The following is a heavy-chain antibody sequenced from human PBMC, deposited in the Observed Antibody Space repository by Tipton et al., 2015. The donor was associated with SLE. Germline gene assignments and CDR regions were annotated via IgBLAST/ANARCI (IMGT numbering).Heavy chain of an antibody. J-gene: IGHJ3*02. CDR2: MRYDGSNK. CDR1: GFRFSNYN. D-gene: IGHD5-12*01. Sequence: SLRLSCAASGFRFSNYNMHWVRQAPDNGLERVAFMRYDGSNKYYADSVRGRFSISRDNSKSTLYLQMNSLRAEDTAVYFCAKVHSGYDFGAFDICLQGIMVPVSS. V-gene: IGHV3-30*02. CDR3: AKVHSGYDFGAFDI.